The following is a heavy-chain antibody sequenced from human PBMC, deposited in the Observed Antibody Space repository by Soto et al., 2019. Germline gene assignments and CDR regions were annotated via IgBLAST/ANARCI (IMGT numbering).Heavy chain of an antibody. CDR1: GFTFSSYT. CDR2: ISGSGGST. V-gene: IGHV3-23*01. Sequence: PGGSLRLSCATSGFTFSSYTMSWVRQAPGKGLEWVSAISGSGGSTYYADSVKGRFTISRDNSKNMLYLQMNSLRAEDTAVFYCAILIAVAGRGAGYWGQGTLVTVSS. CDR3: AILIAVAGRGAGY. D-gene: IGHD6-19*01. J-gene: IGHJ4*02.